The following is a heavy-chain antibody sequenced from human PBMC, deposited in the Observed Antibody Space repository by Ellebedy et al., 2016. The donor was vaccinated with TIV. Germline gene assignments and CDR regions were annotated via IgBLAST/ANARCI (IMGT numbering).Heavy chain of an antibody. Sequence: GGSLRLSXAASGFTFSSYSMNWVRQAPGKGLEWVSSISSSSSYIYYADSVKGRFTISRDNAKNSLYLQMNSLRAEDTAVYYCAREAGIAARRGDAFDIWGQGTMVTVSS. J-gene: IGHJ3*02. CDR2: ISSSSSYI. CDR3: AREAGIAARRGDAFDI. D-gene: IGHD6-6*01. CDR1: GFTFSSYS. V-gene: IGHV3-21*01.